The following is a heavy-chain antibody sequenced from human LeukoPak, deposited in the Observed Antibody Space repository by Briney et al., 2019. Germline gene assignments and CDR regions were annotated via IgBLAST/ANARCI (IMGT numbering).Heavy chain of an antibody. D-gene: IGHD5-12*01. CDR3: ARAARVGSGYDWFYYFDY. Sequence: GGSLRLSCAASGFTFSSHAMTWVRQAPGKGLEWVSGISGSGGSTYYADSVKGRFTISRDNSKNTLYLQMNSLRAEDTAVYYCARAARVGSGYDWFYYFDYWGQGTLVTVSS. CDR1: GFTFSSHA. V-gene: IGHV3-23*01. J-gene: IGHJ4*02. CDR2: ISGSGGST.